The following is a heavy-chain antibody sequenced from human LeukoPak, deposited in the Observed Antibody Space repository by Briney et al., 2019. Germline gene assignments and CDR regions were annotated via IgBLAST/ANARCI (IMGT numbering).Heavy chain of an antibody. CDR3: ARGYYSYGMDV. CDR1: GFTFSSYA. CDR2: ISYDGSNK. V-gene: IGHV3-30*04. J-gene: IGHJ6*04. Sequence: GRSLRLSCAASGFTFSSYAMHWVRQAPGKGLEGVAVISYDGSNKYYADSVKGRLTISRDNSKNTLYLQMNSLRAEDTAVYYCARGYYSYGMDVWGKGTTVTVSS.